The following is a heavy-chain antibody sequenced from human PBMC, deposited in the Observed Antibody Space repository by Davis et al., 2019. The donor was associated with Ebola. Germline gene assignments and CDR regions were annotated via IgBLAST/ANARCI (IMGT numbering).Heavy chain of an antibody. V-gene: IGHV1-2*02. CDR1: GYTFTGHY. J-gene: IGHJ2*01. CDR3: ASGLVRGESYWYFDL. CDR2: INPNSGGT. Sequence: ASVPVSCKASGYTFTGHYMHWVRQAPGQGLEWMGWINPNSGGTNYAQKFQGRVTMTRDTSISTAYMELSRLRSDDTAVYYCASGLVRGESYWYFDLWGRGTLVTVSS. D-gene: IGHD6-6*01.